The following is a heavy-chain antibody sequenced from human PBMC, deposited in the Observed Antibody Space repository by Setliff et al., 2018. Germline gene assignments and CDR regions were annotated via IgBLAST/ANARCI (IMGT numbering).Heavy chain of an antibody. Sequence: ASVKVSCKASGYTFTGYYMHWVRQAPGQGLEWVGRINPDSGGTNYAQKFQGRVTMTRDTSISTAYMELSRLRSDDTAVYYCARGRGSYYYYMDVWGKGTTVTVSS. CDR1: GYTFTGYY. CDR2: INPDSGGT. D-gene: IGHD1-26*01. V-gene: IGHV1-2*06. CDR3: ARGRGSYYYYMDV. J-gene: IGHJ6*03.